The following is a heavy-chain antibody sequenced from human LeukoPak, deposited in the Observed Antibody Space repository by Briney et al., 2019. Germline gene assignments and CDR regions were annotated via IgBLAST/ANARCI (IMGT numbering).Heavy chain of an antibody. D-gene: IGHD6-19*01. CDR2: IYSGGST. J-gene: IGHJ4*02. V-gene: IGHV3-66*01. CDR3: ARDRRLGRLDY. Sequence: GGSLRLSCAASGFTVSSNYMSWVRQAPGKGLERVSVIYSGGSTYYADSVKGRFTISRDNSKNTLYLQMNSLRAEDTAVYYCARDRRLGRLDYWGQGTLVTVSS. CDR1: GFTVSSNY.